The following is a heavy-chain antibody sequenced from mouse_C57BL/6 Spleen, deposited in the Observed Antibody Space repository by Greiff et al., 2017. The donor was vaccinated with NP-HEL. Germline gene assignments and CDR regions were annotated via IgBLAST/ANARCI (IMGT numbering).Heavy chain of an antibody. CDR1: GYTFTSYD. Sequence: QVQLKQSGPELVKPGASVKLSCKASGYTFTSYDINWVKQRPGQGLEWIGWIYPRDGSNKYNEKFKGKATLTVDTSSSTAYMELHSLTSEDSAVYFGARERSGYVEAMDYWRQGTSVTVSS. CDR2: IYPRDGSN. J-gene: IGHJ4*01. CDR3: ARERSGYVEAMDY. V-gene: IGHV1-85*01. D-gene: IGHD3-2*02.